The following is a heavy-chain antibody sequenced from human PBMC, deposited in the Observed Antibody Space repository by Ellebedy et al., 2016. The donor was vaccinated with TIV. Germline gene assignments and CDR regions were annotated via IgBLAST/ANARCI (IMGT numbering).Heavy chain of an antibody. CDR2: IDKSGRST. Sequence: GESLKISCAASGFAFSSYAMSWVRQAPGKGLEWVSTIDKSGRSTYYADSVKGRFTSSRDNSKNTLYLQMNSLRAEDTAVYYCARGRGLHPTYFFDYWGQGTLVTVSS. CDR3: ARGRGLHPTYFFDY. V-gene: IGHV3-23*05. CDR1: GFAFSSYA. J-gene: IGHJ4*02. D-gene: IGHD2-15*01.